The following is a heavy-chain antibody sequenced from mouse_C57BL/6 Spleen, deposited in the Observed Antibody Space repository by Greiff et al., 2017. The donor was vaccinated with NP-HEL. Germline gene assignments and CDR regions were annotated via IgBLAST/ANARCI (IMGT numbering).Heavy chain of an antibody. CDR3: ASIYYGNYEDYFDY. CDR1: GYAFSSSW. Sequence: QVQLQQSGPELVKPGASVKISCKASGYAFSSSWMNWVKQRPGKGLEWIGRIYPGDGDTNYNGKFKGKATLTADQSSSTAYMQLSSLTSEDSAVYFCASIYYGNYEDYFDYWGQGTTLTVSS. CDR2: IYPGDGDT. D-gene: IGHD2-1*01. V-gene: IGHV1-82*01. J-gene: IGHJ2*01.